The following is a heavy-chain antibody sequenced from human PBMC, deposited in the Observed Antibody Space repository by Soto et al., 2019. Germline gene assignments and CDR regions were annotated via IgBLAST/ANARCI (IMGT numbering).Heavy chain of an antibody. Sequence: GGSLRLSCAASGFTFSSYAMHWVRQAPGKGLEWVAVISYDGSNKYYADSVKGRFTISRDNSKNTLYLQMNSLRAEDTAVYYCARASRAARRMGLVDYWGQGTLVTVYS. D-gene: IGHD6-6*01. CDR2: ISYDGSNK. CDR3: ARASRAARRMGLVDY. CDR1: GFTFSSYA. V-gene: IGHV3-30-3*01. J-gene: IGHJ4*02.